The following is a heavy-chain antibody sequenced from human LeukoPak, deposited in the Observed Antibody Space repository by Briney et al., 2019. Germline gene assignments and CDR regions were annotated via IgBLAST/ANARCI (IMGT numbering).Heavy chain of an antibody. J-gene: IGHJ4*02. CDR2: ISSSGSTI. V-gene: IGHV3-48*03. D-gene: IGHD1-26*01. Sequence: PGGSLRLSCAASGFTFSSYEMNWVRQAPGKGLEWVSYISSSGSTIYYADSAKGRFTISRDNAKNSLYLQMNSLRAEDTAVYYCARVDVGATSDYWGQGTLVTVSS. CDR1: GFTFSSYE. CDR3: ARVDVGATSDY.